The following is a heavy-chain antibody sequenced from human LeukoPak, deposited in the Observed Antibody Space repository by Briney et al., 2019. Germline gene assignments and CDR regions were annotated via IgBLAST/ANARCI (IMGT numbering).Heavy chain of an antibody. CDR2: IYYSGST. CDR1: GGSISSYY. V-gene: IGHV4-59*01. Sequence: LSETLSLTCTVSGGSISSYYWSWIRQPPGKGLEWIGYIYYSGSTNYNPSLKSRVTISVDTSKNQFSLKLSSVTAADTAVYYCARDGGSWYGDYFDYWGQGTLVTVSS. D-gene: IGHD6-13*01. CDR3: ARDGGSWYGDYFDY. J-gene: IGHJ4*02.